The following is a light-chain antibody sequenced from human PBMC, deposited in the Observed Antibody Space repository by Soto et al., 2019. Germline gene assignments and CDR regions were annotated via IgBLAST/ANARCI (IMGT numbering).Light chain of an antibody. CDR2: GDN. CDR3: QSYDSSLSGVV. Sequence: QSVLTQPPSVSGAPGQRVTISCTGSNSNIGAGYDAHWYQHLPGTAPKLLIYGDNNRPSGVPDRFSGSKSATSASLAITGLQAEGEADYYCQSYDSSLSGVVFGGGTQLTVL. CDR1: NSNIGAGYD. V-gene: IGLV1-40*01. J-gene: IGLJ3*02.